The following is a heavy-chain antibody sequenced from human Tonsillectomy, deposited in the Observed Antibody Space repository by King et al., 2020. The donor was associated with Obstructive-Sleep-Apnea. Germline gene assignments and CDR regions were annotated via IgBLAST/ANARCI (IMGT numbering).Heavy chain of an antibody. CDR2: IWYDGSKK. Sequence: VQLVESGGGVVQPGRSLRLSCAASGFTFSDLDMHWVRQAPGKGLEWVAVIWYDGSKKYYGDSVKGRFTLSRDNSKNTMYLQMNSLRAGDTAVYHCASSGEVVRAPRKGENWYFDLWGRGTLVTVSS. J-gene: IGHJ2*01. CDR1: GFTFSDLD. D-gene: IGHD6-6*01. CDR3: ASSGEVVRAPRKGENWYFDL. V-gene: IGHV3-33*01.